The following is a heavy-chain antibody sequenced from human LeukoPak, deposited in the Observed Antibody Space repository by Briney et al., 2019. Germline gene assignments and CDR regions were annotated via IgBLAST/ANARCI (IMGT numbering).Heavy chain of an antibody. J-gene: IGHJ3*02. D-gene: IGHD5-24*01. CDR1: GGSISSYY. Sequence: SETLSLTCTVSGGSISSYYWSWIRQPPGKGLEWLGYIYYGGSTNYNPSLNSRITIAVDTSNNAFPLQLSPVTDETTAEYYCAIDTSMAAFDIWGQGTMVTVSP. CDR2: IYYGGST. CDR3: AIDTSMAAFDI. V-gene: IGHV4-59*01.